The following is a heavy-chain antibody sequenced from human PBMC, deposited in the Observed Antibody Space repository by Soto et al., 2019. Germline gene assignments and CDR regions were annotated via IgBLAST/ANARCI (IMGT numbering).Heavy chain of an antibody. D-gene: IGHD3-9*01. CDR2: INHSGST. CDR1: GGSFSGHY. V-gene: IGHV4-34*01. J-gene: IGHJ6*02. CDR3: ARECVLRYFDRQYYYYGMDV. Sequence: SETLSPRSAVYGGSFSGHYSRLIRQPPRKGLEWIGEINHSGSTNYNPSLKSRVTISVDTSKNQFSLKLSSVTAADTAVYYCARECVLRYFDRQYYYYGMDVWGQGTTVTVSS.